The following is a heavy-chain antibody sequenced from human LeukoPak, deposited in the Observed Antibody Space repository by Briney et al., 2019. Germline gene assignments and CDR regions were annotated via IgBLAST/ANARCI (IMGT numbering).Heavy chain of an antibody. CDR2: IYHSGST. J-gene: IGHJ3*02. V-gene: IGHV4-38-2*01. Sequence: KPSETLSLTCAVSGYSISSGYYWGWIRQPPGKGLEWIGSIYHSGSTYYNPSLKSRVTISVDTSKNQFSLKLSSVTAADTAVYYCAAITMIVVEKGAFDIWGQGTMVTVSS. D-gene: IGHD3-22*01. CDR3: AAITMIVVEKGAFDI. CDR1: GYSISSGYY.